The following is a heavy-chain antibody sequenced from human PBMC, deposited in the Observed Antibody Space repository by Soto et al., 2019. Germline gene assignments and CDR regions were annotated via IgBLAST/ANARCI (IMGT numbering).Heavy chain of an antibody. CDR2: IIPILGIA. J-gene: IGHJ6*02. CDR3: ARDWAGSFPPIYYYYGMDV. V-gene: IGHV1-69*08. CDR1: GGTFSSYT. D-gene: IGHD6-13*01. Sequence: QVQLVQSGAEVKKPGSSVKVSCKASGGTFSSYTISWVRQAPGQGLEWMGRIIPILGIANYAQKFQGRVTITADKSTSPAYMELSSLRSEDTAVYYCARDWAGSFPPIYYYYGMDVWGQGTTVTVSS.